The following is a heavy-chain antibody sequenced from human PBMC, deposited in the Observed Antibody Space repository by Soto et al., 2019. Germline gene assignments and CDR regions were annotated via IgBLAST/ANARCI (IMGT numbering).Heavy chain of an antibody. CDR2: VYDSANT. CDR1: GVSNNTTTYL. D-gene: IGHD3-22*01. Sequence: PSETLSLTCAISGVSNNTTTYLWSWLRQPPGKGLEWIGSVYDSANTFYNPSLKSRLTVSVDTSKRQFSLKLSSVTAADTAIYYCESQYSHYDSSGHLIFAYWDNWGKGTLVTVSS. CDR3: ESQYSHYDSSGHLIFAYWDN. J-gene: IGHJ4*02. V-gene: IGHV4-39*01.